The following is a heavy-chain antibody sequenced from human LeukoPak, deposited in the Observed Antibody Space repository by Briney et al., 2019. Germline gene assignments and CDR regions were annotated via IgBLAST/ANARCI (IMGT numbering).Heavy chain of an antibody. CDR2: ISSSGSTI. J-gene: IGHJ6*03. CDR1: GFTFSDYY. CDR3: ARDLGPELLYYYYYMDV. D-gene: IGHD1-26*01. Sequence: GGSLRLSCTASGFTFSDYYMSWIRQAPGKGLEWVSYISSSGSTIYYADSVKGRFTISRDNAKNSLYLQMNSLRAEDTAVYYCARDLGPELLYYYYYMDVWGKGTTVTVSS. V-gene: IGHV3-11*04.